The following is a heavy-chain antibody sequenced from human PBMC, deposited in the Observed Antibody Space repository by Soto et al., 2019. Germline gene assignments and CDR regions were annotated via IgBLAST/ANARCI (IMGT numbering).Heavy chain of an antibody. CDR1: GYTFTSYD. V-gene: IGHV1-8*01. CDR3: ARGRVRESSSNYFEP. D-gene: IGHD6-6*01. J-gene: IGHJ5*02. Sequence: QVQLVQSGAEVKKPGASVKVSCKASGYTFTSYDINWVRQATGQGPEWMGWMNPDSGHTGYARKVRGRVSMTRNTSISTADRELRSLRADDTAMYYCARGRVRESSSNYFEPWGRGTRVTGSS. CDR2: MNPDSGHT.